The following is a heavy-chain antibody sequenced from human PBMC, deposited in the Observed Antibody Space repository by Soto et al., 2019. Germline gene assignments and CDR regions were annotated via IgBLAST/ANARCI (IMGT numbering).Heavy chain of an antibody. D-gene: IGHD3-22*01. J-gene: IGHJ4*02. CDR2: IYYSGST. CDR3: ARRLHYYDSSGYYCPFDY. CDR1: GGSISSSSYY. V-gene: IGHV4-39*01. Sequence: QLQLQESGPGLVKPSETLSLTCTVSGGSISSSSYYWGWIRQPPGKGLEWIGSIYYSGSTYYNPYLKSRVTISVDTSKNQFSLKLSSVTAADTAVYYCARRLHYYDSSGYYCPFDYWGQGTLVTVSS.